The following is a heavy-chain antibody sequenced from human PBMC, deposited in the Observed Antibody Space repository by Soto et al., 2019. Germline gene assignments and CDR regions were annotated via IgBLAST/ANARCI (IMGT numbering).Heavy chain of an antibody. CDR3: ARDRVNRRPDY. CDR2: IWYDGSNK. Sequence: QVQLVESGGGVVQPGRSLRLSCAASGFTFSSYGMHWVRQAPGKGLEWVAVIWYDGSNKYYADSAKGRFTISRDNSKNTLYLQMNSLRAEDTAVYYCARDRVNRRPDYWGQGTLVTVSS. CDR1: GFTFSSYG. J-gene: IGHJ4*02. D-gene: IGHD3-10*01. V-gene: IGHV3-33*01.